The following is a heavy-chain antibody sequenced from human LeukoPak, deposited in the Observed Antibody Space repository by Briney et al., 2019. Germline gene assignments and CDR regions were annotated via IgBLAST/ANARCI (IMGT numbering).Heavy chain of an antibody. CDR1: GFTFSTYA. D-gene: IGHD6-19*01. Sequence: GGSLRLSCAASGFTFSTYAMSWVRQAPGEGLEWVSAISGSGGSTYYADSAKGRFTISRDNSKNTLYLQMNSLRAEDTAVYYCARDGTGWFFDYWGQGTLVTVSS. V-gene: IGHV3-23*01. J-gene: IGHJ4*02. CDR3: ARDGTGWFFDY. CDR2: ISGSGGST.